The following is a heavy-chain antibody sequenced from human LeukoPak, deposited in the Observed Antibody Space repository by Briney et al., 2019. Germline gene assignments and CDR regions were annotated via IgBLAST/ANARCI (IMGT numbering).Heavy chain of an antibody. CDR1: GDTISTSFYY. V-gene: IGHV4-39*07. CDR2: NSGTT. J-gene: IGHJ4*02. D-gene: IGHD3-16*01. Sequence: SETLFLTCTVSGDTISTSFYYWDWIRQPPGKGLEWIGGNSGTTYYNPSLKSRVTMSVDTSKNQFSLKLSSVTAADTAVYYCVRDFLQGTRGNTGGSFDYWGQGILVTVSS. CDR3: VRDFLQGTRGNTGGSFDY.